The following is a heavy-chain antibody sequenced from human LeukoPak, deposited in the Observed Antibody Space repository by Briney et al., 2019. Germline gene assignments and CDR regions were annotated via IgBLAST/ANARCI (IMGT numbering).Heavy chain of an antibody. Sequence: PGGSLRLSCAASGFTFSSYAMSWVRQAPGKGLEWVSDITGSGGSIYYADSVKGRFTISRDNPKNTLYLQMHSLRAEDTAVYYCAKDVGYHYDTRFPTWGQGTLVTVSS. CDR3: AKDVGYHYDTRFPT. CDR1: GFTFSSYA. V-gene: IGHV3-23*01. J-gene: IGHJ4*02. D-gene: IGHD3-22*01. CDR2: ITGSGGSI.